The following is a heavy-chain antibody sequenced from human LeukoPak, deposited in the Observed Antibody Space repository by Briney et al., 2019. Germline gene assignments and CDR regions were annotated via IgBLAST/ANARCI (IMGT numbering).Heavy chain of an antibody. V-gene: IGHV1-46*01. J-gene: IGHJ4*02. CDR3: AREYPNTLYFDQ. Sequence: GASVKVSCTASGHTFINYYMHWVRQAPGQGLEWMGIIGPSGSTTYLQKFQGRVTMTRDTSTSSVYMELSSLRSDDTAVYYCAREYPNTLYFDQWGQGTLVSVSS. D-gene: IGHD1/OR15-1a*01. CDR1: GHTFINYY. CDR2: IGPSGST.